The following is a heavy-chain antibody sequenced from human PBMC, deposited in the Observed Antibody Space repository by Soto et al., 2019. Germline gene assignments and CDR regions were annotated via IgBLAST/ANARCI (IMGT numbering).Heavy chain of an antibody. CDR3: ASGYCSSISCSYPSYYFDY. CDR1: GGSFSGYY. D-gene: IGHD2-2*01. CDR2: INHSGST. Sequence: SETLSLTCAVYGGSFSGYYWSWIRQPPGKGLEWIGEINHSGSTNYNPSLKSRVTISVDTSKNQFSLKLSSVTAADTAVYYCASGYCSSISCSYPSYYFDYWGQGTLVTVSS. J-gene: IGHJ4*02. V-gene: IGHV4-34*01.